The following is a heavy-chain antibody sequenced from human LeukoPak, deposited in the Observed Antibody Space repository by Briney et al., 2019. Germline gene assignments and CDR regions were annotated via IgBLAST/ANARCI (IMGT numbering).Heavy chain of an antibody. D-gene: IGHD2-2*01. CDR2: IKQDGSEK. CDR3: ARDRDCSSTSCYLFPYYYYYYGMDV. V-gene: IGHV3-7*01. Sequence: PGGSLRLSCAASGFTFSSYWMSWVRQAPGKGLEWAANIKQDGSEKYYVDPVKGRFTISRDNAKNSLYLQMNSLGAEDTAVYYCARDRDCSSTSCYLFPYYYYYYGMDVWGQGTTVTVSS. CDR1: GFTFSSYW. J-gene: IGHJ6*02.